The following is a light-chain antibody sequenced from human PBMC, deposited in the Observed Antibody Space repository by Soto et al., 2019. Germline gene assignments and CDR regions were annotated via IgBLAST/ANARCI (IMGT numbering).Light chain of an antibody. CDR2: EVN. CDR1: SSDVGGYKY. J-gene: IGLJ3*02. V-gene: IGLV2-8*01. CDR3: HSYAGNNNWV. Sequence: QSVLTQPPSASGSPGQSVTISCTGTSSDVGGYKYVSWYQQHPGKAPKVMIYEVNKRPSGVPDRFSGSKSGNTASLTVSGLQAEYEGDYYCHSYAGNNNWVFGGGTKVTVL.